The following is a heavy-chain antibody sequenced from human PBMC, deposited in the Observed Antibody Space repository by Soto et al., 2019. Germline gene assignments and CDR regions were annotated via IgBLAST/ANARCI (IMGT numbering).Heavy chain of an antibody. Sequence: QVQLVQSGAEVKKPGASVKVSCKASGYTFTSYGISWVRQGPGQGLVWMGWISAYNGNTNYAQKLQGSVTMTTDTSTSTAYMELRSLRSDDTAVYYCARDKGIQLWLNYYYYGMDVWGQGTTVTVSS. CDR3: ARDKGIQLWLNYYYYGMDV. V-gene: IGHV1-18*04. CDR1: GYTFTSYG. CDR2: ISAYNGNT. D-gene: IGHD5-18*01. J-gene: IGHJ6*02.